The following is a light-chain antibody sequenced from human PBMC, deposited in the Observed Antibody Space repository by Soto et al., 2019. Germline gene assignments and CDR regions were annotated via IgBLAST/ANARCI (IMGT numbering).Light chain of an antibody. CDR1: QSVSSN. V-gene: IGKV3-15*01. CDR2: GAS. CDR3: QQYNNWPPDT. J-gene: IGKJ5*01. Sequence: EIVMTQSPDTLSVSPGERATFSCRASQSVSSNLAWYQQKPGQAPRLLIYGASTRATGIPARFSGSGSGTEFTLTLSSLQSEDFAVYYCQQYNNWPPDTFGQGTRLEIK.